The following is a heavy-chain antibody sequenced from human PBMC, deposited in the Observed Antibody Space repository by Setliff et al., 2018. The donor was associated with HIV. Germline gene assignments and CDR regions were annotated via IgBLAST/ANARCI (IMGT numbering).Heavy chain of an antibody. Sequence: ASVKVFCKASGYTFTGYYMHWVRQAPGQGLEWMGRINPNSGGTNHAQKFQGRVTMTRDTSISTAYMELSRLRSDDTAVYYCASKIFCTNGVCLDAFVIWGQGTKVT. D-gene: IGHD2-8*01. J-gene: IGHJ3*02. CDR3: ASKIFCTNGVCLDAFVI. CDR2: INPNSGGT. V-gene: IGHV1-2*06. CDR1: GYTFTGYY.